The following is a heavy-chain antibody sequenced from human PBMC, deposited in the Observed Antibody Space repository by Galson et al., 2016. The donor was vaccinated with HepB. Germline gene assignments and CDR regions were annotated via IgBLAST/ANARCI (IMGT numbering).Heavy chain of an antibody. Sequence: CAISGDSVSSNSAAWNWIRQSPSRGLEWLGKIYYRSKWNYDYAVSVKSRININPDTSKNQFSLQLNTVTPEDTAVYYCATFYYDYLGQGIQVTVSS. J-gene: IGHJ4*02. CDR1: GDSVSSNSAA. CDR3: ATFYYDY. D-gene: IGHD3-10*01. V-gene: IGHV6-1*01. CDR2: IYYRSKWNY.